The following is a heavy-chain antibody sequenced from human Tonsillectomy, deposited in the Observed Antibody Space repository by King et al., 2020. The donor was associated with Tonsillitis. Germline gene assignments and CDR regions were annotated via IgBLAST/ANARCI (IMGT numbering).Heavy chain of an antibody. J-gene: IGHJ3*02. CDR3: VKFGGNENDAFDI. CDR2: ISSNGGST. CDR1: GFTFSSYA. D-gene: IGHD4-23*01. Sequence: QLVQSGGGLVQPGGSLRLSCSASGFTFSSYAMHWVRQAPGKGLEYVSAISSNGGSTYYADSVKGRFTISRDNSKNTLYLQMISLRAEDTAVYYCVKFGGNENDAFDIWGQGTMVTVSS. V-gene: IGHV3-64D*06.